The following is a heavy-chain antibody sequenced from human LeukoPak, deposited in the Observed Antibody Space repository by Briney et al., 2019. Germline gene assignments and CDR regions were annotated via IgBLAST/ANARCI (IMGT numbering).Heavy chain of an antibody. Sequence: TGGSLRLSCAASGFTLSSYAMSWVRQAPGKGLEWVSGISGSGGSTYYAASVKGRFTTSRDKSKNTLYLQMNSLRAEDTAVYYCTTVGLSGYFDRSGYYYFDYWGQGTLVTVSS. CDR3: TTVGLSGYFDRSGYYYFDY. CDR1: GFTLSSYA. D-gene: IGHD3-22*01. V-gene: IGHV3-23*01. CDR2: ISGSGGST. J-gene: IGHJ4*02.